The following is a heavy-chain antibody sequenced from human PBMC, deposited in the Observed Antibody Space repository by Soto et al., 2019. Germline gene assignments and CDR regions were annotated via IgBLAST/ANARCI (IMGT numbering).Heavy chain of an antibody. V-gene: IGHV1-46*01. J-gene: IGHJ4*02. CDR3: ARDETLTSHSFDY. D-gene: IGHD4-17*01. CDR2: INPSGGST. Sequence: ASVKVSCKASGYTFMTYYMHWVRQAPGQGLEWMGTINPSGGSTSYAQKFQGRVTMTRDTSTGTVYMELSSLRSEDTAVYYCARDETLTSHSFDYWGQGTLVTVSS. CDR1: GYTFMTYY.